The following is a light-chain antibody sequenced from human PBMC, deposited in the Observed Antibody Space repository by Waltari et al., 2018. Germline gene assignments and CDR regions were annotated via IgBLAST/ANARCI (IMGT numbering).Light chain of an antibody. CDR1: NIGSKN. CDR3: QVWDSSSDRV. V-gene: IGLV3-21*01. CDR2: YDS. Sequence: SYDVTQPRSVSVSPGQTARITCGGANIGSKNVHWYQQKPAQAPVLVIYYDSDRPSGIPERFSGSNSGNTATLTISGVEAGDEADYYCQVWDSSSDRVFGGGTRLTVL. J-gene: IGLJ2*01.